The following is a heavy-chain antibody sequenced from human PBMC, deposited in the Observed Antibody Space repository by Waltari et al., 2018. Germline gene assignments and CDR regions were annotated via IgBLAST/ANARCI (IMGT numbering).Heavy chain of an antibody. Sequence: EVPLVESGGGLVQPGGSLRLSSAASGFTFSLYEMNWVRQPPGKVLGWVSYISSSGSTIYYADSVKGRFTISRDNAKSSLYLQMNSLRAEDTAVYYCARVKYYGYDAFDIWGQGTMVTVSS. CDR2: ISSSGSTI. D-gene: IGHD4-17*01. CDR1: GFTFSLYE. CDR3: ARVKYYGYDAFDI. V-gene: IGHV3-48*03. J-gene: IGHJ3*02.